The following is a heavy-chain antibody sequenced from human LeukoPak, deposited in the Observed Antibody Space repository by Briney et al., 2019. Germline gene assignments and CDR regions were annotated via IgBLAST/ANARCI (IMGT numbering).Heavy chain of an antibody. D-gene: IGHD3-22*01. CDR1: GGTFSSYA. Sequence: SVKVSCKASGGTFSSYAISWVRQAPGQGLEWMGGIIPIFGTANYAQKFQGRVTMTRDTSTSTVYMELSSLRSEDTAVYYCARGGVGAAYDSSGYYHFDYWGQGTLVTVSS. J-gene: IGHJ4*02. CDR2: IIPIFGTA. V-gene: IGHV1-69*05. CDR3: ARGGVGAAYDSSGYYHFDY.